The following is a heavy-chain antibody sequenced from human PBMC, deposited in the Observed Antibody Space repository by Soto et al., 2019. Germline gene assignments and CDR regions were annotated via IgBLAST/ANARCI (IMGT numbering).Heavy chain of an antibody. CDR3: ATPAGIAAAGTAYY. D-gene: IGHD6-13*01. CDR1: GFTFSSYG. J-gene: IGHJ4*02. V-gene: IGHV3-30*03. Sequence: QVQLVESGGGVVQPGRSLRLSCAASGFTFSSYGMHWVRQAPGKGLEWVAVISYDGSNKYYADSVKGRFTISRDHSKNTLYLQMNSLRAEDTAVYYCATPAGIAAAGTAYYWGQGPLVTVSS. CDR2: ISYDGSNK.